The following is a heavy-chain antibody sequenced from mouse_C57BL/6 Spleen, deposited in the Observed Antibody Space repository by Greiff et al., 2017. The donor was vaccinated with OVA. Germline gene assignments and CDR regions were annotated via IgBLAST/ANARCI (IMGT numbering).Heavy chain of an antibody. Sequence: VQLQQSGPELVKPGASVKISCKASGYAFSSSWMNWVKQRPGKGLEWIGRIYPGDGDTNYNGKFKGKATLTADKSSSTAYMQLSSLTSEDSAVYCCARGDYYGSSPFAYWGQGTLVTVSA. CDR1: GYAFSSSW. V-gene: IGHV1-82*01. CDR2: IYPGDGDT. J-gene: IGHJ3*01. D-gene: IGHD1-1*01. CDR3: ARGDYYGSSPFAY.